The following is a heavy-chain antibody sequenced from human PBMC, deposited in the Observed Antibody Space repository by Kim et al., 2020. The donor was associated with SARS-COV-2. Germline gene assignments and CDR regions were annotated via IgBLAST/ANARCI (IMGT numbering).Heavy chain of an antibody. Sequence: ASVKVSCKSSGYNFDTYGISWVRQAPGQSLEWMGWISAFSGNTEYSQRLQGRLTIVADTSTNTSLMELRNLRSEDTAVYYCARTQLHSDYWGPGTLVAVSS. CDR3: ARTQLHSDY. V-gene: IGHV1-18*01. CDR2: ISAFSGNT. D-gene: IGHD1-1*01. J-gene: IGHJ4*02. CDR1: GYNFDTYG.